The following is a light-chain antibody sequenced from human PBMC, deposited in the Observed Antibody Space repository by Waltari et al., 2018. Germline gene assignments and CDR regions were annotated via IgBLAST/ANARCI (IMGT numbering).Light chain of an antibody. CDR1: QDISNY. J-gene: IGKJ4*01. CDR2: DAS. Sequence: DIQMTQSPSSLAASVGDRVTITRQASQDISNYLNWYQHKTGKAPKLLIYDASNLETGVPSRFSGSGSGTDFTFTISSLQPEDIATYYCQQYDNLPLTFGGGTKVEIK. CDR3: QQYDNLPLT. V-gene: IGKV1-33*01.